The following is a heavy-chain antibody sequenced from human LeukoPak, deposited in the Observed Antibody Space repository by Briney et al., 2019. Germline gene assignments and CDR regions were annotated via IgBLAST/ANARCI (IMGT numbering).Heavy chain of an antibody. CDR2: ISGSGGCT. D-gene: IGHD4-17*01. CDR3: AKEKTSGDYDS. J-gene: IGHJ5*01. CDR1: GFTFSSYC. V-gene: IGHV3-23*01. Sequence: GGSLRLSCVVSGFTFSSYCMNWVRQAPGKGLEWVSAISGSGGCTYYADSVKGRFTISRDNSKNTLYLQMNSLRAEDTAVYYCAKEKTSGDYDSWGQGTLVTVSS.